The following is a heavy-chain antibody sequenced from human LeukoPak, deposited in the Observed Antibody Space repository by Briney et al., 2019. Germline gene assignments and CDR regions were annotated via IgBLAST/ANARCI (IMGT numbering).Heavy chain of an antibody. CDR3: ARDSGSGRGWFDP. CDR2: IFYSGST. CDR1: GGSISSDNYY. Sequence: SETLSLTCTVSGGSISSDNYYWSWIRQPPGKGLEWIGYIFYSGSTFYNPSLKSRVTMSVDTSNNRFSLKLNSVTAADTAVYFCARDSGSGRGWFDPWGQGTLVTVSS. D-gene: IGHD3-10*01. V-gene: IGHV4-30-4*01. J-gene: IGHJ5*02.